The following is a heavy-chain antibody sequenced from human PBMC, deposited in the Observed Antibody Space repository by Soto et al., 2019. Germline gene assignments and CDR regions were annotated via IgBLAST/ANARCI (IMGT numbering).Heavy chain of an antibody. Sequence: EVQLLESGGGLVQPGGSLRLSCETSGFSFNSYAMTWFRQAPGMGLEWVAVINYNSRATFHAQSVKGRFTIARDNSRNTVFLQTDSLGAEDTAVYYCVKQRGAGKTYYYNMDVCGLGTKVIVSS. V-gene: IGHV3-23*01. CDR1: GFSFNSYA. CDR3: VKQRGAGKTYYYNMDV. J-gene: IGHJ6*02. CDR2: INYNSRAT. D-gene: IGHD3-10*01.